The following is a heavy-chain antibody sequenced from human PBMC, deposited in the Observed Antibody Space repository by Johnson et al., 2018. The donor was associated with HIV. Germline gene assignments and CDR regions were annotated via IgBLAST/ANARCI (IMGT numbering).Heavy chain of an antibody. CDR3: ARPTWELPTSFGFSVDPSPHAFDI. CDR1: GFTFSSYA. J-gene: IGHJ3*02. Sequence: QVQLVESGGGLVQRGGSLRLSCAASGFTFSSYAIHWVRQAPGKGLEWVAVISYDGSNKYYADSVKGRFTISRDNSKNTLYLQSNSLRAEATAVYYGARPTWELPTSFGFSVDPSPHAFDIWGQGTMVTVSS. D-gene: IGHD1-26*01. CDR2: ISYDGSNK. V-gene: IGHV3-30-3*01.